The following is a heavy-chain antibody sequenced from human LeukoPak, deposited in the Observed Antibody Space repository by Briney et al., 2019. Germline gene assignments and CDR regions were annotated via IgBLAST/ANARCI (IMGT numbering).Heavy chain of an antibody. J-gene: IGHJ4*02. CDR2: ICPGDSAT. CDR1: GYTFTTYW. V-gene: IGHV5-51*01. Sequence: GESLKICCDGSGYTFTTYWIAWVRPLPGKGLEWMGIICPGDSATRYSPSFQGHVTISADKSINTAYLQWSSLKASDTAMYYCARRPGRQYDYWGQGTLVTVSS. CDR3: ARRPGRQYDY.